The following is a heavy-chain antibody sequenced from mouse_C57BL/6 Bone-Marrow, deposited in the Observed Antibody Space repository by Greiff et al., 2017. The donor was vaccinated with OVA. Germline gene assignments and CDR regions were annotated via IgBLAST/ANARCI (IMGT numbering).Heavy chain of an antibody. J-gene: IGHJ2*01. D-gene: IGHD1-1*01. CDR1: GYTFTSYW. Sequence: VQLQQPGAELVKPGASVKMSCKASGYTFTSYWITWVKQRPGQGLEWIGDIYPGSGSTNYNEKFKSKATLTVDTSSSTAYMQLSSLTSEDSAVYYCARPYYYGSSGCYFDYWGQGTTLTVSS. CDR2: IYPGSGST. CDR3: ARPYYYGSSGCYFDY. V-gene: IGHV1-55*01.